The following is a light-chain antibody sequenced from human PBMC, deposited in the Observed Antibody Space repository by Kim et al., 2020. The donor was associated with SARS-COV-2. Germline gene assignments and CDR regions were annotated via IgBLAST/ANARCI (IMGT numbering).Light chain of an antibody. V-gene: IGLV1-36*01. J-gene: IGLJ3*02. CDR1: SSRIGTVA. CDR3: AAWDLRGNGSV. Sequence: QRVTCSGSGSSSRIGTVAVNRYQRLPGHAPKLLIYSDDPLASGVSYRFSGSESGTSASLAISGFESEADAYYSCAAWDLRGNGSVFGGGTRLTVL. CDR2: SDD.